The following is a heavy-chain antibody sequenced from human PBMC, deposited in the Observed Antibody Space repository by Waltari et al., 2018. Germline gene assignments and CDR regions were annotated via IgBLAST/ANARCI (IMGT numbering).Heavy chain of an antibody. V-gene: IGHV4-30-2*01. J-gene: IGHJ4*02. CDR1: GGSISSGGYS. CDR3: ARAGCSGGSCYPATPDY. D-gene: IGHD2-15*01. Sequence: QLQLQESGPGLVKPSQTLSLTCAASGGSISSGGYSWSWLRQPPGKGLQAIGYTYHSGSTYYNPSLKSRVTISVDRSKNQFSLKLSSVTAADTAVYYCARAGCSGGSCYPATPDYWGQGTLVTVSS. CDR2: TYHSGST.